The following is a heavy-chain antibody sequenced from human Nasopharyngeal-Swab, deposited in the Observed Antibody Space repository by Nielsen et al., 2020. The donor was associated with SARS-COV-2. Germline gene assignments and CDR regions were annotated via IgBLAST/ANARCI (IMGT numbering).Heavy chain of an antibody. CDR3: ARAGAVAGTSRSRYYYGMDV. CDR2: ISSSDSIR. V-gene: IGHV3-11*01. Sequence: RQAPGKGLEWVSDISSSDSIRYYADSVKGRFTISRDNAKNSLYLQMNSLRAEDTAVYYCARAGAVAGTSRSRYYYGMDVWGQGTTGTVSS. J-gene: IGHJ6*02. D-gene: IGHD6-19*01.